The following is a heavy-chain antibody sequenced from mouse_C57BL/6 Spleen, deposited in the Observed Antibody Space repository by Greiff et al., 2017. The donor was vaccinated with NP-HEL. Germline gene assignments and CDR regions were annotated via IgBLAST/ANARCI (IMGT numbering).Heavy chain of an antibody. D-gene: IGHD2-4*01. J-gene: IGHJ2*01. Sequence: QVQLQQPGAELVKPGASVKMSCKASGYTFTSYWITWVKQRPGQGLEWIGDIYPGSGSTNYNEKFKSKATLTVDTSSSTAYMQLSSLTSEDSAVYYCARFDYDEGCFDYWGQGTTLTVSS. V-gene: IGHV1-55*01. CDR1: GYTFTSYW. CDR2: IYPGSGST. CDR3: ARFDYDEGCFDY.